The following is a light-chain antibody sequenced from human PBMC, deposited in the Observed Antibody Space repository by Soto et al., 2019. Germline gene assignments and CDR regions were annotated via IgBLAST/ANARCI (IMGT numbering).Light chain of an antibody. CDR2: DVT. J-gene: IGLJ2*01. CDR3: SSYTGSSTLVL. CDR1: SSDVVGYNH. Sequence: QSALTQPASVSGSPGQSITISCTGTSSDVVGYNHVSWYQQHPGKAPKLMLYDVTNRPSGVSDRFSGSKSGNTASLTISGLQAEDEADYYCSSYTGSSTLVLFGGGTKVTVL. V-gene: IGLV2-14*03.